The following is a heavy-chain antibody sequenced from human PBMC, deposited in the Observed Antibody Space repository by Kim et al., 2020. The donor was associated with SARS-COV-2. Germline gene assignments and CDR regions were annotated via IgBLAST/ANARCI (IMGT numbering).Heavy chain of an antibody. J-gene: IGHJ4*02. V-gene: IGHV1-18*01. CDR3: ARGVLGEPIPVDY. Sequence: AQKLQGRVTMTTDTSTSTAYMELRSLRSDDTAVYYCARGVLGEPIPVDYWGQGTLVTVSS. D-gene: IGHD3-10*01.